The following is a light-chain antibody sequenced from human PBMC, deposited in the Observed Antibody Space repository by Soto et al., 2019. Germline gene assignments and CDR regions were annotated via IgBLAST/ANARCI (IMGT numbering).Light chain of an antibody. J-gene: IGLJ2*01. CDR1: SSNIGSNS. V-gene: IGLV1-44*01. CDR3: AALDDSLNGVV. CDR2: SSN. Sequence: QPVLTQPPSASGTPGQRVTISCSGSSSNIGSNSVNWYQQLPGTSPKLLMYSSNQRPSGVPDRFSGSKSGTSASLAISGLQSEDEADYYCAALDDSLNGVVFGGGTKLTVL.